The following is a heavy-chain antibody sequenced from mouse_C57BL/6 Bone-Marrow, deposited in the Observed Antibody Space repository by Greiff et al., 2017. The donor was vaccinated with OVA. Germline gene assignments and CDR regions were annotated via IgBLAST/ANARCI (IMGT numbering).Heavy chain of an antibody. Sequence: QVQLKESGAELVRPGTSVKMSCKASGYTFTNYWIGWAKQRPGHGLEWIGDIYPGGGYTNYNEKFKGKATLTADKSSSTAYMQFSSLTSEDSAIYYCARSSNPYYCDYWGQGTTLTVSS. J-gene: IGHJ2*01. CDR3: ARSSNPYYCDY. V-gene: IGHV1-63*01. CDR2: IYPGGGYT. D-gene: IGHD2-5*01. CDR1: GYTFTNYW.